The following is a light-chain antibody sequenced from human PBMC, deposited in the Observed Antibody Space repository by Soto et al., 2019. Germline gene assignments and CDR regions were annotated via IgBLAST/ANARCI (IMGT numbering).Light chain of an antibody. CDR1: QTIRNNY. V-gene: IGKV3-20*01. CDR2: GVS. J-gene: IGKJ1*01. Sequence: EFVLTQSPGTLSLSPGERATLSCRASQTIRNNYLAWYQQKPGQAPRLLIYGVSTGATGIPDRFSGSGSGTDFTLTISRLEPEDFAVYVCQVYGSSSKTFGQGTKVDIK. CDR3: QVYGSSSKT.